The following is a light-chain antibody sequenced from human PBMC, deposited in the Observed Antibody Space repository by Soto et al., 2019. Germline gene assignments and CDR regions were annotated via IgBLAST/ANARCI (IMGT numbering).Light chain of an antibody. Sequence: DIQMTQSPSAKSASVGDRVAITCRATQGISKYLAWFQQKPGKVPKRLIYAASSLQSGVPARFSGSGSGTEFTLTISSLQPEDFGSYYCLQHTSYPWTFGQGTKVEIK. CDR2: AAS. CDR3: LQHTSYPWT. CDR1: QGISKY. V-gene: IGKV1-17*03. J-gene: IGKJ1*01.